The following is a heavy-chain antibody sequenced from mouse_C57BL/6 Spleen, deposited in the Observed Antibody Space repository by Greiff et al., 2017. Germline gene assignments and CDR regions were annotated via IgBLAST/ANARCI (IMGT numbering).Heavy chain of an antibody. D-gene: IGHD4-1*01. J-gene: IGHJ3*01. CDR3: TRGGTGTPWFAY. V-gene: IGHV1-15*01. Sequence: VQLQQSGAELVRPGASVTLSCKASGYTFTDYEMHWVKQTPVHGLEWIGAIDPETGGTAYNQKFKGKAILTADKSSSTAYMELRSLTSEDSAVYYCTRGGTGTPWFAYWGQGTLVTVSA. CDR1: GYTFTDYE. CDR2: IDPETGGT.